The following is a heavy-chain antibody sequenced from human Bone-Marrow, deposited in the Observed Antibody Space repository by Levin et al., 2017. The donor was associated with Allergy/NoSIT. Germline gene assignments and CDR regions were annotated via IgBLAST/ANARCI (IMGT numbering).Heavy chain of an antibody. V-gene: IGHV3-66*01. Sequence: GESLKISCAASEFIVGSNYMSWVRQAPGKGLDWVSVIHSRGGAYYADSVKGRFTISRDTSKNTLCLQMSGLRVEDTAVYFCVARSNGLDVWGQGTTVTVSS. CDR2: IHSRGGA. CDR3: VARSNGLDV. D-gene: IGHD5-12*01. CDR1: EFIVGSNY. J-gene: IGHJ6*02.